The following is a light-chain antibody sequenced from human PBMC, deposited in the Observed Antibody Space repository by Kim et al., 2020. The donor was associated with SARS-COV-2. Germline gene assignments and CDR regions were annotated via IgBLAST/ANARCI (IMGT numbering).Light chain of an antibody. V-gene: IGLV3-21*04. Sequence: PGTTAIIPSGKEDIGSRIVPWCQQKPGHAPVLVIRNESDRPSGISERFSGSNSGDTATLAISRVEAGDEADYFCQVWDSTSEHPWVFGGGTQLTVL. J-gene: IGLJ3*02. CDR3: QVWDSTSEHPWV. CDR1: DIGSRI. CDR2: NES.